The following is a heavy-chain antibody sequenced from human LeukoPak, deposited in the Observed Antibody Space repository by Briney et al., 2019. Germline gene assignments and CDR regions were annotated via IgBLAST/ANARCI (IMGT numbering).Heavy chain of an antibody. V-gene: IGHV3-23*01. CDR1: GFTFSSYA. CDR3: ATISGSFEYLDY. Sequence: GGSLRLSCAASGFTFSSYAMSWVRQAPGKGLEWVSGISASGGVTYSAESVRGRFTISRDNSKNTLYLQMNSLRVDDTAAYYCATISGSFEYLDYWGQGTLVTASS. D-gene: IGHD1-26*01. CDR2: ISASGGVT. J-gene: IGHJ4*02.